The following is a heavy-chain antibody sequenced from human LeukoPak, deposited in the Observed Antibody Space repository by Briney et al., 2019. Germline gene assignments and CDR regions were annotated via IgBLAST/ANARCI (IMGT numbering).Heavy chain of an antibody. J-gene: IGHJ4*02. CDR2: ISGSGGST. V-gene: IGHV3-23*01. D-gene: IGHD4-17*01. CDR1: GFTFTSYA. CDR3: AKGGATTTTAPGWNY. Sequence: PGRSLRLSCAASGFTFTSYAMNWVRQAPGKGLEWVSSISGSGGSTYYADSVKGRFTISRDNSKNTLYLQMNSLRAEDAAVYYCAKGGATTTTAPGWNYWGQGTLVTVSS.